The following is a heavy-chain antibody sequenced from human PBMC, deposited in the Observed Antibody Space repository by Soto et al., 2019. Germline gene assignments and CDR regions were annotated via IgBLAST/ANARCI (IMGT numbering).Heavy chain of an antibody. CDR1: GFTFSSYA. CDR3: AKDYRRYYYDSSGYYYFDY. Sequence: GGSLRLSCAASGFTFSSYAMHWVRQAPGKGLEWVSVISGSGSSTYYADSVKGRFTISRDNSKNTLYLQMNSLRAEDTAVYYCAKDYRRYYYDSSGYYYFDYWGQGTLVTVSS. CDR2: ISGSGSST. D-gene: IGHD3-22*01. J-gene: IGHJ4*02. V-gene: IGHV3-23*01.